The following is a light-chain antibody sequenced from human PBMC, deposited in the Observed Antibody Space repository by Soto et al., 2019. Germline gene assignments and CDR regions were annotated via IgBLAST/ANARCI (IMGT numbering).Light chain of an antibody. J-gene: IGKJ3*01. CDR2: AAS. CDR1: QSVRNN. V-gene: IGKV3D-15*01. CDR3: QQYNDWPPLT. Sequence: EVVMTQSPATLSASPGERATLSCWASQSVRNNFAWYQQRPGQAPRLLMYAASTRAPGIPARFSGSGSGTEFTLTISSLQSEDFAVYYCQQYNDWPPLTFGPGTKVDIK.